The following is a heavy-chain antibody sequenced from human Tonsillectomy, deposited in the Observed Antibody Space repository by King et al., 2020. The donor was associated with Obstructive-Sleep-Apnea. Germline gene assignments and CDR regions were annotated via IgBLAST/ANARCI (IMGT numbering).Heavy chain of an antibody. CDR3: ARPTTSPFGH. J-gene: IGHJ4*02. V-gene: IGHV1-3*01. D-gene: IGHD1-26*01. Sequence: VQLVQSGAEVRKPGASVKVSCKTSGYTFTTYAINWVRQAPGQRLEWVGWINPANGNRKYSQKLQGRVTITSDTSARTAYMELSSLGSEDTSLYYCARPTTSPFGHWGQGTLVTVSS. CDR1: GYTFTTYA. CDR2: INPANGNR.